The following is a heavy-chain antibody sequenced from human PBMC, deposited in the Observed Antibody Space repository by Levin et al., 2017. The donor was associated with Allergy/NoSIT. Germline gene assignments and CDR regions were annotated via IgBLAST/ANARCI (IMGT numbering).Heavy chain of an antibody. Sequence: PGGSLRLSCVASGFTFGNFWMTWVRQAPGKGLEWVANIKEDGREKNYVDSVKGRFSISRDNARNSLYLQMNSLRAEDTAVYYCVRFFQWAPHWGQGALVTVSS. CDR3: VRFFQWAPH. D-gene: IGHD3-3*01. CDR1: GFTFGNFW. CDR2: IKEDGREK. V-gene: IGHV3-7*01. J-gene: IGHJ4*02.